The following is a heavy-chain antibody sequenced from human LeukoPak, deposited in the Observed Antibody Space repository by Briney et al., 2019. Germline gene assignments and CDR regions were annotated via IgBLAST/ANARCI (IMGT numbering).Heavy chain of an antibody. Sequence: ASVKVSCKASGGTFSSYAISWVRQAPGQGLEWKGGIIPIFGTANYAQKFQGRVTITADESTSTAYMELSSLRSEDTAVYYCARGALRFSDAFDIWGQGTMVTVSS. CDR2: IIPIFGTA. CDR3: ARGALRFSDAFDI. V-gene: IGHV1-69*13. J-gene: IGHJ3*02. D-gene: IGHD3-3*01. CDR1: GGTFSSYA.